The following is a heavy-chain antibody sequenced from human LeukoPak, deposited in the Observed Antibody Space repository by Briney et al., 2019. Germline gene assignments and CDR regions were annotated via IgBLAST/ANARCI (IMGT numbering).Heavy chain of an antibody. CDR3: ARRNPPGITMIVVVTNWFDP. CDR2: IFYSGST. J-gene: IGHJ5*02. Sequence: SETLSLTCTVSGVSGGSISTYNWSWIRQPPGKGPEWLGYIFYSGSTRYNPSLKSRVTISLETSKNQFSLKLSSVTAADTAEYYCARRNPPGITMIVVVTNWFDPWGQGTLVTVSS. V-gene: IGHV4-59*12. CDR1: GGSISTYN. D-gene: IGHD3-22*01.